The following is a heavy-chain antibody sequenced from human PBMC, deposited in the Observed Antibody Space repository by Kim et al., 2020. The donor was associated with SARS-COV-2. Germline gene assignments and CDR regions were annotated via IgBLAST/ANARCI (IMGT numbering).Heavy chain of an antibody. Sequence: ADSVKGRFTISRDNSKNTLYLQMNSLRAEDTAVYYCAKGLTYYYGSVMDYWGQGTLVTVSS. D-gene: IGHD3-10*01. CDR3: AKGLTYYYGSVMDY. J-gene: IGHJ4*02. V-gene: IGHV3-30*02.